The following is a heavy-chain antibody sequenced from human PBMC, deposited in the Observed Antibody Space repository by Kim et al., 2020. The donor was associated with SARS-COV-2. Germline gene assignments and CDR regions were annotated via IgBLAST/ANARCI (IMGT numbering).Heavy chain of an antibody. D-gene: IGHD1-1*01. CDR3: AKYHRSQWNGHDGFDI. Sequence: SETLSLTCTVSGGSITTNTYYWGWIRQSPGKGLEWIGTVSYSGSPYYNPSLKSRVTISADTSKIQFSLRLSSVTAADTAVYYCAKYHRSQWNGHDGFDIWGQGTMVAVSS. CDR1: GGSITTNTYY. CDR2: VSYSGSP. J-gene: IGHJ3*02. V-gene: IGHV4-39*01.